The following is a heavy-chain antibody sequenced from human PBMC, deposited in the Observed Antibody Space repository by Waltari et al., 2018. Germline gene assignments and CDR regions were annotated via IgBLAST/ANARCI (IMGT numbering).Heavy chain of an antibody. D-gene: IGHD5-12*01. V-gene: IGHV1-69*01. CDR1: GGTFSSYA. CDR2: IIPIFGTA. Sequence: QVQLVQSGAEVKKPGSSVKVSCKASGGTFSSYAISWVRQAPGQGLEWMGGIIPIFGTANYAQKFQGRVTITADESTSTAYMELSSLRSEDTAVYYCASNVEMATMEPYYFDYWGQGTLVTVSS. CDR3: ASNVEMATMEPYYFDY. J-gene: IGHJ4*02.